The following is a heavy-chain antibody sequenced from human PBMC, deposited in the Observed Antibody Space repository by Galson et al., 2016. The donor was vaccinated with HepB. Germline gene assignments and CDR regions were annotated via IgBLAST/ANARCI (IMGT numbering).Heavy chain of an antibody. Sequence: SETLSLTCTVSGASISSSIWWSWVRQAPGKGLEWIGEILHSTYINYNPSLKSRVTLSLDLSRSHFSLTLTSLTDADTAMYYCGMGDGGFREDWGQGTLVTVSS. J-gene: IGHJ4*02. D-gene: IGHD3-10*01. V-gene: IGHV4-4*02. CDR2: ILHSTYI. CDR1: GASISSSIW. CDR3: GMGDGGFRED.